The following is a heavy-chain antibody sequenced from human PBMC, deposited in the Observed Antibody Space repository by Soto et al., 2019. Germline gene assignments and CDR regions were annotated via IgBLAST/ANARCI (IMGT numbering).Heavy chain of an antibody. Sequence: GGSLRLSCAASGFTFSSYEMNWVRQAPGKGLEWVSYISSSGSTIYYADSVKGRFTISRDNAENSLYLQMNSLRAEDTAVYYCARDRARVTTLWERFDYWGQGTLVTVSS. V-gene: IGHV3-48*03. J-gene: IGHJ4*02. D-gene: IGHD4-17*01. CDR3: ARDRARVTTLWERFDY. CDR1: GFTFSSYE. CDR2: ISSSGSTI.